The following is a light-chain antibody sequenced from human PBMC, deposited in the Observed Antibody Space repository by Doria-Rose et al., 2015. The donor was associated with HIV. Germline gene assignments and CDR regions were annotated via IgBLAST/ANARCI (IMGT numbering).Light chain of an antibody. CDR2: DGS. V-gene: IGKV3-20*01. J-gene: IGKJ1*01. Sequence: ETVLTQSPGTLSLSPGERATLSCRASQSFSSTYSAWYQQKPGQAPSLLIYDGSTRATGVPDRFSASGSGTDFTLTINRLEPEDFALYYCHQYGTSWTFGQGTKVEI. CDR3: HQYGTSWT. CDR1: QSFSSTY.